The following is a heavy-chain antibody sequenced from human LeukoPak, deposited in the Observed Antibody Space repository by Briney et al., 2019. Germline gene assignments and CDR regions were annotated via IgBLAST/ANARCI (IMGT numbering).Heavy chain of an antibody. CDR3: ARDGSGITGTGLDY. CDR2: ISSSSSYI. J-gene: IGHJ4*02. Sequence: PGGSLRLSCAASGFTFSSYSMNWVRQAPGKGLEWVSSISSSSSYIYYADSVKGRFTISRDNAKNSLYLQMNSLRAEDTAVYYCARDGSGITGTGLDYWGQGTLVTVSS. V-gene: IGHV3-21*01. D-gene: IGHD1/OR15-1a*01. CDR1: GFTFSSYS.